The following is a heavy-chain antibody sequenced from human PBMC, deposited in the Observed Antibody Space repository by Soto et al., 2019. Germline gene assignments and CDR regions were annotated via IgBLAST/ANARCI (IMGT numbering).Heavy chain of an antibody. CDR2: TYYRSKWYN. J-gene: IGHJ4*02. Sequence: SQTLSLTCAISGDSVSSNSAAWNWIRQSPSGGLEWLGRTYYRSKWYNDYAVSVKSRIIINPDTSKNQFSLQLNSVTPEDTAVYYCSRDTGDWSSGWYGLDYWGQGTPVTVSS. D-gene: IGHD6-19*01. V-gene: IGHV6-1*01. CDR3: SRDTGDWSSGWYGLDY. CDR1: GDSVSSNSAA.